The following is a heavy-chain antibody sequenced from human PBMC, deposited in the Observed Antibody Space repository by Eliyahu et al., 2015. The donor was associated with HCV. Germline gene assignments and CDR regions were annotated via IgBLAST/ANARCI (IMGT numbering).Heavy chain of an antibody. V-gene: IGHV1-8*03. CDR1: GYTFTSXD. Sequence: QVQLVQSGAEVKKPGASXKXSXKASGYTFTSXDIXWVRQATGQGLEWXGWMNXNSGNTGYAQKFQGRVTITRNTSISTAYMELSSLRSEDTAVYYCARGALIGYDFWSGYRSWFDPWGQGTLVTVSS. J-gene: IGHJ5*02. D-gene: IGHD3-3*01. CDR2: MNXNSGNT. CDR3: ARGALIGYDFWSGYRSWFDP.